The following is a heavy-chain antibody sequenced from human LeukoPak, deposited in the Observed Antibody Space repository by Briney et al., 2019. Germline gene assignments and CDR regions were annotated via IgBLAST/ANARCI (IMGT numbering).Heavy chain of an antibody. Sequence: GGSLRLSCAASGFTFSSYGMSWVRQAPGKGLEWVSAISGSGGSTYYADSVKGRFTISRDNSKNTLYLQMNSLRAEDTAVYYCAKAKNYYDSSGYVGDYWGQGTLVTVSS. J-gene: IGHJ4*02. CDR2: ISGSGGST. D-gene: IGHD3-22*01. CDR3: AKAKNYYDSSGYVGDY. CDR1: GFTFSSYG. V-gene: IGHV3-23*01.